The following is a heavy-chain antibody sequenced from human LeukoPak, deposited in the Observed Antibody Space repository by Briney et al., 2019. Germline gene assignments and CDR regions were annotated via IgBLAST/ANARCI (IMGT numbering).Heavy chain of an antibody. D-gene: IGHD2-2*01. V-gene: IGHV1-2*02. CDR1: GYTFTGYY. J-gene: IGHJ4*02. CDR2: ISPNSGGT. CDR3: ARGTRVIVVVPAAQCPY. Sequence: ASVKVSCKASGYTFTGYYMHWVRQAPGQGLEWMGWISPNSGGTNYAQKFQGRVTMTRDTSISTAYMELSRLRSDDTAVYYCARGTRVIVVVPAAQCPYWGQGTLVTVSS.